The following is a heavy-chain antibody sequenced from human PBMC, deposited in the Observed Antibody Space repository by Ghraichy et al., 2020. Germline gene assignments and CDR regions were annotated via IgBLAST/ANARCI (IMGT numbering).Heavy chain of an antibody. Sequence: GGSLRLSCAASGFTFSSYAMSWVRQAPGKGLEWVSAISGSGGSTYYADSVKGRFTISRDNSKNTLYLQMNSLRAEDTAVYYCAKWSGGYCSGGSCRMYYFDYWGQGTLVTVSS. CDR3: AKWSGGYCSGGSCRMYYFDY. D-gene: IGHD2-15*01. CDR1: GFTFSSYA. CDR2: ISGSGGST. J-gene: IGHJ4*02. V-gene: IGHV3-23*01.